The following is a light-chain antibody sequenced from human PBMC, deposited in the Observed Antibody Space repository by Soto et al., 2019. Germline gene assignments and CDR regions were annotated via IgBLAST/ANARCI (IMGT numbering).Light chain of an antibody. CDR3: QQYNSYPIT. CDR1: QNINNW. CDR2: DAS. J-gene: IGKJ5*01. V-gene: IGKV1-5*01. Sequence: DIQMTQSPSTLSASIGDRVTITCRASQNINNWIAWYQQKPGKAPKFLIYDASTLESGVPSRFSGSGFGTEFSLTISSLQPDDFATYYCQQYNSYPITFGQGTRLEIK.